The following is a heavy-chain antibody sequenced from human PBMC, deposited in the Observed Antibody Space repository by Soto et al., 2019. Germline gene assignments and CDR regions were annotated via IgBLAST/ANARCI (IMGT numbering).Heavy chain of an antibody. CDR1: GYTFTGYY. CDR2: INPNSGGT. J-gene: IGHJ6*02. Sequence: QVQLVQSGAEVKKPGASVKVSCKASGYTFTGYYMHWVRQAPGQGLEWMGWINPNSGGTNYAQKCQGWVTMTRDTSISTAYMELSRLRSDDTAVYYCARGSSGWAHNGAYYYYYYGMDVWGQGTTVTVSS. V-gene: IGHV1-2*04. CDR3: ARGSSGWAHNGAYYYYYYGMDV. D-gene: IGHD6-19*01.